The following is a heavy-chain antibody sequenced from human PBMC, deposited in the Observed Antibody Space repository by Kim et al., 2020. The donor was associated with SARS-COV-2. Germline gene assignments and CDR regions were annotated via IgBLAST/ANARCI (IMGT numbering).Heavy chain of an antibody. CDR2: ISGGGGIT. CDR3: AKRAKYSDYDLYPDDF. V-gene: IGHV3-23*01. Sequence: GGSLRLSCAASGFPFSSYAMSWVRQAPGKGLEWVSGISGGGGITDYADSVKGRFTISRDNSKNTLYLQMNILRVEDTAVYYCAKRAKYSDYDLYPDDFWGQGTLVTVSS. D-gene: IGHD5-12*01. J-gene: IGHJ4*02. CDR1: GFPFSSYA.